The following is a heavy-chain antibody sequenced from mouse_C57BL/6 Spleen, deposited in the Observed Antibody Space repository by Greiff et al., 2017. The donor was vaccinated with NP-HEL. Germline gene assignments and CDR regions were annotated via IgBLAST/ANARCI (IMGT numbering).Heavy chain of an antibody. Sequence: QVQLQQPGAELVMPGASVKLSCKASGYTFTSYWMHWVKQRPGQGLEWIGEIDPSDSYTNYNQQFKGKSTLTVDKSSSTAYMQLSSLTSEDSAVYYCARSIYYYGSSYGDYWGQGTTLTVSS. CDR2: IDPSDSYT. J-gene: IGHJ2*01. D-gene: IGHD1-1*01. CDR3: ARSIYYYGSSYGDY. V-gene: IGHV1-69*01. CDR1: GYTFTSYW.